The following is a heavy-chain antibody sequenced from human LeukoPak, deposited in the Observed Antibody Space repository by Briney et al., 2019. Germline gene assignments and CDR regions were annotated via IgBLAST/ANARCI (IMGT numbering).Heavy chain of an antibody. Sequence: GGSLRLSCAASGFTFSSYSMNWVRQAPGKGLEWVSSISSSSSYIYYADSVKGRFTISRDNAKNSLYLQMNSLRAEDTAAYYCARGGLSSTSCADYWGQGTLVTVSS. J-gene: IGHJ4*02. D-gene: IGHD2-2*01. V-gene: IGHV3-21*01. CDR3: ARGGLSSTSCADY. CDR2: ISSSSSYI. CDR1: GFTFSSYS.